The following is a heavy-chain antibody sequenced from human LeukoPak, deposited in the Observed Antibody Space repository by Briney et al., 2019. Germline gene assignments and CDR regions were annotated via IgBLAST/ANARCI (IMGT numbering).Heavy chain of an antibody. Sequence: ASVKVSCKAAGGTFSSYAISWVRQAPGQGLEWMGGIIPIFGTANYAQKFQGRVTITADESTSTAYMELSSLRSEDTAVYYCAVRNVDIVATAYYYYGMEVWGQGTTVTVSS. V-gene: IGHV1-69*13. CDR2: IIPIFGTA. D-gene: IGHD5-12*01. J-gene: IGHJ6*02. CDR1: GGTFSSYA. CDR3: AVRNVDIVATAYYYYGMEV.